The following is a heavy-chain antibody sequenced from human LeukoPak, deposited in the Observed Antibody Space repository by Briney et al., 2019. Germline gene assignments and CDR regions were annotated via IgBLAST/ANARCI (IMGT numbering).Heavy chain of an antibody. CDR2: ISSSGSTI. CDR3: ASSIVVVPAATIDEI. D-gene: IGHD2-2*01. Sequence: GGSLRLSCAASGFTFSSYEMNWVRQAPGMGLEWVSHISSSGSTIYYADSVKGRFTISRDNAKNSLYLQMNSLRAEDTAVYYCASSIVVVPAATIDEIWGQGTLVTVSS. V-gene: IGHV3-48*03. J-gene: IGHJ4*02. CDR1: GFTFSSYE.